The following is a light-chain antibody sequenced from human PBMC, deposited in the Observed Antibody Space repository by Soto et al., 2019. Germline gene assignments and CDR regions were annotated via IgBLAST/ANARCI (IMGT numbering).Light chain of an antibody. CDR1: QSISSW. CDR3: KQYNSHTWT. V-gene: IGKV1-5*03. Sequence: DIQMTQSPSTLSASVGDRVTITCRASQSISSWLAWYQQKPGKAPKLLIYKASSLESGVQSRFSGSGSGTEFTLTISSLQPDDFATYYCKQYNSHTWTFGQGTKVDIK. CDR2: KAS. J-gene: IGKJ1*01.